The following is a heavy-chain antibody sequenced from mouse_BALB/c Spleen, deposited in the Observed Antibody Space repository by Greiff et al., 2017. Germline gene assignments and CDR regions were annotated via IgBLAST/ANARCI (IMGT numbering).Heavy chain of an antibody. D-gene: IGHD2-4*01. V-gene: IGHV5-17*02. Sequence: EVKLMESGGGLVQPGGSRKLSCAASGFTFSSFGMHWVRQAPEKGLEWVAYISSGSSTIYYADTVKGRFTISRDNPKNTLFLQMTSLRSEDTAMYYCARRYYDYDVFAYWGQGTLVTVSA. CDR3: ARRYYDYDVFAY. CDR2: ISSGSSTI. J-gene: IGHJ3*01. CDR1: GFTFSSFG.